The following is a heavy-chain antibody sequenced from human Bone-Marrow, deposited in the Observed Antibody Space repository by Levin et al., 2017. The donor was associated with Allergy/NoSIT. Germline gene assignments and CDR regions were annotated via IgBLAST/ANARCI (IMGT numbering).Heavy chain of an antibody. V-gene: IGHV4-59*08. Sequence: SQTLSLTCTVSGGSISKYYWSWIRQSPGKGLEWIGYVYYSGNTNYNPSLASRVIISLGTSNNQFSLRMSSLTAADTAVSFCAGSLFYYASGYSASPVPNFFYYGFDVWGLGTTVTVS. CDR3: AGSLFYYASGYSASPVPNFFYYGFDV. CDR1: GGSISKYY. CDR2: VYYSGNT. D-gene: IGHD3-22*01. J-gene: IGHJ6*02.